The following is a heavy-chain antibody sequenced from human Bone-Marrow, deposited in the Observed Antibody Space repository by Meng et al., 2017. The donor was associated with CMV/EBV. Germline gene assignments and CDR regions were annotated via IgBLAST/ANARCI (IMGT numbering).Heavy chain of an antibody. CDR2: ISSSGLTI. D-gene: IGHD6-19*01. CDR1: GFAFSSYN. J-gene: IGHJ4*02. CDR3: VRDRSSGWPYLNGY. Sequence: GALKISCAASGFAFSSYNMNWVRQAPGKGLEWVSYISSSGLTIYYADSVKGRFTISRDNAANSLYLQMNNLRAEDTAVYYCVRDRSSGWPYLNGYWGRGTLVTVSS. V-gene: IGHV3-48*04.